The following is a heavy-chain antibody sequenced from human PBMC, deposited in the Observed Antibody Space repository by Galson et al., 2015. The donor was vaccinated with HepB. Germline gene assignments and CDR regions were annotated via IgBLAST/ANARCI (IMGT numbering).Heavy chain of an antibody. V-gene: IGHV3-23*01. CDR1: GFTLSTYV. CDR3: ARGSYGSGTWWRACFDP. CDR2: ISASGGTT. Sequence: SLRLSCAASGFTLSTYVMSWVRQAPGKGLEWVSAISASGGTTYYADSVKGRFTISRDNSRNTLYLQMNSLRAEDTAVYFCARGSYGSGTWWRACFDPWGQGTLVTVSS. J-gene: IGHJ5*02. D-gene: IGHD3-10*01.